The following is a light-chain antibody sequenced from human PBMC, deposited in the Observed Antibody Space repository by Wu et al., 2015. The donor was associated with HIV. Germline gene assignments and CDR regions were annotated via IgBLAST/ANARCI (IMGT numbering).Light chain of an antibody. CDR2: GAS. CDR1: QNINTY. Sequence: DIVLTQSPGTLSLSPGERATLSCRATQNINTYLAWYQQRPGQAPRLLIYGASSRATGIPNRFSGSGSGTDFTLIISRLEPEDFAVYYCQRYGTSPPTFGPGTKVDIK. CDR3: QRYGTSPPT. V-gene: IGKV3-20*01. J-gene: IGKJ3*01.